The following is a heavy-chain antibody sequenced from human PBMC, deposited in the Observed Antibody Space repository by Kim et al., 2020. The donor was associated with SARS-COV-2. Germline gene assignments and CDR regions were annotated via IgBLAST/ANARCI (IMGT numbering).Heavy chain of an antibody. V-gene: IGHV3-30*18. CDR1: GFTFSSYG. CDR2: ISYDGSNK. D-gene: IGHD3-3*01. J-gene: IGHJ6*02. CDR3: AKDMGTSDFWDGMDV. Sequence: GGSLRLSCAASGFTFSSYGMHWVRQAPGKGLEWVAVISYDGSNKYYADSVKGRFTISRDNSKNTLYLQMNSLRAEDTAVYYCAKDMGTSDFWDGMDVWGQGTTVTVSS.